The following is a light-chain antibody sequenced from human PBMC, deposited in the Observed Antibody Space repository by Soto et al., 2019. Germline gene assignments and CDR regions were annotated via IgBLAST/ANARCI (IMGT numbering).Light chain of an antibody. V-gene: IGKV2D-29*01. J-gene: IGKJ5*01. Sequence: VMTQTPLSLSGTLVQPCSISFNSTRMLLLGDGKTYLYWYLQKSGQPPQLLIYEVSNRFSGVPDRFSGSGSGTDFTLKISRVEAEDVGVYYCMQSVQLPITFGQGTRLEIK. CDR3: MQSVQLPIT. CDR2: EVS. CDR1: RMLLLGDGKTY.